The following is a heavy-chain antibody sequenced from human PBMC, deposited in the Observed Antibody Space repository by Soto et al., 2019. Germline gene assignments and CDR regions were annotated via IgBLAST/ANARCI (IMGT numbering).Heavy chain of an antibody. Sequence: QVQLVQSGAEVKKPGSSVKVSCKASGGTFSSYALSWVRQAPGQGLEWMGGIIPISDTTNYAQKYQGRVTITADESTSTAYVELSSLRSEDTAVYYCARSQGSSTSLEIYYYYYYGMDVGGQGTTV. V-gene: IGHV1-69*01. D-gene: IGHD2-2*01. CDR1: GGTFSSYA. CDR2: IIPISDTT. J-gene: IGHJ6*02. CDR3: ARSQGSSTSLEIYYYYYYGMDV.